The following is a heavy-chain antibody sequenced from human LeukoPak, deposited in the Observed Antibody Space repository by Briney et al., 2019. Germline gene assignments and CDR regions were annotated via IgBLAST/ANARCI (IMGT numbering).Heavy chain of an antibody. V-gene: IGHV4-59*01. D-gene: IGHD6-19*01. CDR3: ARAMWLVLEDLAFDI. CDR2: IYYSGST. J-gene: IGHJ3*02. CDR1: GGSISSYY. Sequence: SETLSLTCTASGGSISSYYWSWIRQPPGKGLEWIGYIYYSGSTNYNPSLKSRVTISVDTSKNQFSLKLSSVTAADTAVYYCARAMWLVLEDLAFDIWGQGTMVTVSS.